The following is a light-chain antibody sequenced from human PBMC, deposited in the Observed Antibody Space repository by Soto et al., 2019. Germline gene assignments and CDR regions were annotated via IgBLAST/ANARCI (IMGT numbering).Light chain of an antibody. CDR3: QQSYSTSLWT. V-gene: IGKV1-39*01. J-gene: IGKJ1*01. CDR2: AAS. CDR1: QSISSY. Sequence: DIQMTQSPSSLSASVGDRVTITCRASQSISSYLNWYQQKPGKAPKLLIYAASSLQSGVPSRFSGSESGTDFTLTISSLQPEDFATYYCQQSYSTSLWTFGQGTKVEIK.